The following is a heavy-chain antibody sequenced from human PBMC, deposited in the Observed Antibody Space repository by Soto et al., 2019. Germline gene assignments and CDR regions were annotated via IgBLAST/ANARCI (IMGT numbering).Heavy chain of an antibody. V-gene: IGHV5-10-1*01. CDR2: IDPSDSYT. D-gene: IGHD3-22*01. CDR3: ARQRYYYDSSGYYYYYGMDV. CDR1: GYSFTSYW. J-gene: IGHJ6*02. Sequence: GESLKISCKGSGYSFTSYWISWVRQMPGKGLEWIGMIDPSDSYTNYSPSFQGHVTISADKSISTAYLQWSSLKASDTAMYYCARQRYYYDSSGYYYYYGMDVWGQGTTVTVSS.